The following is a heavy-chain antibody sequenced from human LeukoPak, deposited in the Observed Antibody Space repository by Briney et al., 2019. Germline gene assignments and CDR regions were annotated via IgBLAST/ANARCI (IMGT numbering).Heavy chain of an antibody. V-gene: IGHV1-69*13. CDR3: ASGAPHMVRGVIIGWFDP. Sequence: GASVKVSFKASGGTFSSYAISWVRQAPGQGLEWMGGIIPIFGTANHAQKFQGRVTITADESTSTAYMELSSLRSEDTAVYYCASGAPHMVRGVIIGWFDPWGQGTLVTVSS. J-gene: IGHJ5*02. D-gene: IGHD3-10*01. CDR2: IIPIFGTA. CDR1: GGTFSSYA.